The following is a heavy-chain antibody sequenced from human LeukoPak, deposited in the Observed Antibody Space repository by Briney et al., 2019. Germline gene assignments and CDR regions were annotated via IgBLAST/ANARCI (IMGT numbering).Heavy chain of an antibody. CDR1: GGSFSGYY. V-gene: IGHV4-34*01. D-gene: IGHD2-2*02. J-gene: IGHJ6*02. CDR2: INHSGST. Sequence: SETLSLTCAVYGGSFSGYYWSWIRQPPGKGLEWIGEINHSGSTNYNPSLKSRVTISVDTSKNQFSLKLSSVTAADTAVYYCARGRIVVVPAAIGGFYYYYYGMDVWGQGTTVTVS. CDR3: ARGRIVVVPAAIGGFYYYYYGMDV.